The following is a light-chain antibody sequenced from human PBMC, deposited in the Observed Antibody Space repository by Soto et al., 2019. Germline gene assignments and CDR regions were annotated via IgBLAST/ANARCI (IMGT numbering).Light chain of an antibody. CDR1: SSDIGGYNA. J-gene: IGLJ1*01. V-gene: IGLV2-14*01. CDR3: NSFRVSPLSV. Sequence: QSALTQPAPVSVSPGQTISISCTGTSSDIGGYNAVSWYQHHPGKAPKLIIYEVTHRPSGVSDRFSASKSGNTASLTTSGLQAEHEADYYRNSFRVSPLSVFGTGTKVTVL. CDR2: EVT.